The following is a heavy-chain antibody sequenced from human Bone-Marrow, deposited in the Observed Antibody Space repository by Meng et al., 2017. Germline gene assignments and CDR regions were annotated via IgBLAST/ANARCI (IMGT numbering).Heavy chain of an antibody. CDR2: IYHSGST. J-gene: IGHJ4*02. CDR3: ARGSSSSWPNFDY. Sequence: QASGPGLWKPSWPLSLTCAVSGGSIRSSNWWSWVRQPPGKGLEWIGEIYHSGSTNYNPSLKSRVTISVDKSKNQFSLKLSSVTAADTAVYYCARGSSSSWPNFDYWGQGTLVTVSS. V-gene: IGHV4-4*02. D-gene: IGHD6-13*01. CDR1: GGSIRSSNW.